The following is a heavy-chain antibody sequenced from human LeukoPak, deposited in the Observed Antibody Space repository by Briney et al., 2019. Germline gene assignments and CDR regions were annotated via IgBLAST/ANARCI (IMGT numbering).Heavy chain of an antibody. CDR1: GFTFSSYE. V-gene: IGHV3-48*03. Sequence: GGSLRLSCAASGFTFSSYEMNWVRQAPGKGLEWVSYISSSGSTIYYADSVKGRFTISRDNAKNSLYLQMNSLKTEDTAVYYCTISGYPGYWGQGTLVTVSS. CDR2: ISSSGSTI. D-gene: IGHD5-12*01. CDR3: TISGYPGY. J-gene: IGHJ4*02.